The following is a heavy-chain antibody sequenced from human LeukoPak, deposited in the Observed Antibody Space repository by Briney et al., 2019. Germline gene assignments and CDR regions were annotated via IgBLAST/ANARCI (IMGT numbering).Heavy chain of an antibody. V-gene: IGHV3-21*01. D-gene: IGHD6-19*01. CDR1: GFTFSSYA. J-gene: IGHJ6*03. Sequence: GGSLRLSCAASGFTFSSYAMSWVRQAPGKGLEWVSSISTSSSYIYYADSVKGRFTISRDNAKKSLYLQMNSLRAEDTALYYCARAHGAGGLGYYYMDVWGKGTTVTISS. CDR2: ISTSSSYI. CDR3: ARAHGAGGLGYYYMDV.